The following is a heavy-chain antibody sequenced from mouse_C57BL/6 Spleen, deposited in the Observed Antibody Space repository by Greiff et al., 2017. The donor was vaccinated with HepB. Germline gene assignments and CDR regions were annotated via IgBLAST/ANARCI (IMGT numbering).Heavy chain of an antibody. Sequence: VQLQQSGAELVRPGASVKLSCKASGYTFTDYYINWVKQRPGQGLEWIARIYPGSGNTYYNEKFKGKATLTAEKSSSTAYMQLSSLTSEASAVYFCARRTVVADYAMDYWGQGTSVTVSS. CDR2: IYPGSGNT. CDR3: ARRTVVADYAMDY. D-gene: IGHD1-1*01. V-gene: IGHV1-76*01. J-gene: IGHJ4*01. CDR1: GYTFTDYY.